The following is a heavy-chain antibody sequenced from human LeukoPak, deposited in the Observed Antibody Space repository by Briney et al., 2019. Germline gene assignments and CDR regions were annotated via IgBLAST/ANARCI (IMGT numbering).Heavy chain of an antibody. Sequence: ASVKVSCKASGYTFTGYYMHWVRQAPGQGLEWMGWINPNSGGTNYAQKFQGRVTMTRDTSISTAYMELSRLRSDDTAVYYCARSGFVVVPAAVGYYGMDVWGQGTTVTVSS. D-gene: IGHD2-2*01. CDR1: GYTFTGYY. V-gene: IGHV1-2*02. J-gene: IGHJ6*02. CDR2: INPNSGGT. CDR3: ARSGFVVVPAAVGYYGMDV.